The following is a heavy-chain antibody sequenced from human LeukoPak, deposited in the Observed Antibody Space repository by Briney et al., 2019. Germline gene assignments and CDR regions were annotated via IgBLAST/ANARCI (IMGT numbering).Heavy chain of an antibody. D-gene: IGHD3-10*01. V-gene: IGHV4-31*03. CDR3: ARASITMVRGVMDPLIGWFDP. J-gene: IGHJ5*02. Sequence: SETLSLTCTVSGGSISSGGYYWSWIRQHPGTGLEWIGYIYYSGSTYYNPSLKSRVTISVDTSKNQFSLKLSSVTAADTAVYYCARASITMVRGVMDPLIGWFDPWGQGTLVTVSS. CDR1: GGSISSGGYY. CDR2: IYYSGST.